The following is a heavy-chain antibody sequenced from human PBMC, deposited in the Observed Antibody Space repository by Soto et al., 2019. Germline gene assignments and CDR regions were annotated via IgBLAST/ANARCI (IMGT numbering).Heavy chain of an antibody. CDR2: IYYSGST. CDR1: GGSISSYY. D-gene: IGHD3-22*01. CDR3: ARAPMTYDSSGYVFDY. V-gene: IGHV4-59*01. Sequence: SETLSLTCTVSGGSISSYYWSWIRQPPGKGLEWIGYIYYSGSTNYNPSLKSRVTISVDTSKNQFSLKLSSVTAADTAVYYCARAPMTYDSSGYVFDYWGQGTLVTVSS. J-gene: IGHJ4*02.